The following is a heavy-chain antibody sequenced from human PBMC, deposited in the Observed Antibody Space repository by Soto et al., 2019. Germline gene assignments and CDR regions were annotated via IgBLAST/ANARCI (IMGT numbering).Heavy chain of an antibody. Sequence: RLSCAASGFTFSSYSMNWVRQAPGKGLEWVSSISSSSSYIYYADSVKGRFTISRDNAKNSLYLQMNSLRAEDTAVYYCARDRDAQLVPGYYYYGMDVWGQGTTVTVSS. D-gene: IGHD6-6*01. V-gene: IGHV3-21*01. CDR3: ARDRDAQLVPGYYYYGMDV. CDR2: ISSSSSYI. CDR1: GFTFSSYS. J-gene: IGHJ6*02.